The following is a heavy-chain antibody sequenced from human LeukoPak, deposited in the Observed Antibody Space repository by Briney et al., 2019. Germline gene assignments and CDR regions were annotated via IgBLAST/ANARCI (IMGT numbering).Heavy chain of an antibody. CDR1: GGSITNYY. V-gene: IGHV4-59*01. CDR3: GRPGGYSGYLSY. D-gene: IGHD1-26*01. Sequence: SETLSLTCTVSGGSITNYYWSWIRQPPGKGLEWIGYIYYIGTTNYNPSLKSRVTISIDTSKKQFSLKLTSVTAADTAVYYCGRPGGYSGYLSYLAQGTLLSVSS. J-gene: IGHJ4*02. CDR2: IYYIGTT.